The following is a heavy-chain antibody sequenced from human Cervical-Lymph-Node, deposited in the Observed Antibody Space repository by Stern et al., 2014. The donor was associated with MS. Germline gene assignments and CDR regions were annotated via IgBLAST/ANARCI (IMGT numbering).Heavy chain of an antibody. CDR1: GGSITSSSYY. Sequence: QVQLQESGPGLVKPSETLSLTCTVSGGSITSSSYYWGWIRQPPGRGLEYIGTVYYTGSTFYDPSLKSRVPISVDTPKTQVALKLTSVTAADTAVYYCVRPDIMGTMWNWGQGTLGTVSS. CDR3: VRPDIMGTMWN. V-gene: IGHV4-39*01. D-gene: IGHD1-26*01. J-gene: IGHJ4*02. CDR2: VYYTGST.